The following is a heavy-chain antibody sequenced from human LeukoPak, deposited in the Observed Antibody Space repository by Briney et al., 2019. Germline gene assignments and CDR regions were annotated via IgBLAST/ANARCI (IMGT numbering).Heavy chain of an antibody. CDR2: ITGSSSYI. CDR1: GCTFSTYY. D-gene: IGHD6-6*01. V-gene: IGHV3-21*01. CDR3: ASGFSSSPYFDY. Sequence: PGGSLTLSCAASGCTFSTYYMNWVRQAPGKGLEWVSFITGSSSYIYYTDSVKGRFTISRDNAKNSLFLQMNSLRDEDTAVYYCASGFSSSPYFDYWGQGTLVTVSS. J-gene: IGHJ4*02.